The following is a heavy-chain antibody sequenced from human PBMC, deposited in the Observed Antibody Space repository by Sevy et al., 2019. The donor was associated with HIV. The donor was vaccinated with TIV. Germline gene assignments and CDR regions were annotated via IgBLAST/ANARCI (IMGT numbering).Heavy chain of an antibody. V-gene: IGHV3-11*01. CDR1: GFTFTDYY. J-gene: IGHJ6*02. D-gene: IGHD2-21*01. Sequence: GGSLRLSCAASGFTFTDYYMSWIRQAPGKGLEWVSYITVTGITIYYADSVKDRFTISRDNAKNSLYLQMNSLRAEYTAVYYCSRGVISPVADVWGQGTTVTVSS. CDR3: SRGVISPVADV. CDR2: ITVTGITI.